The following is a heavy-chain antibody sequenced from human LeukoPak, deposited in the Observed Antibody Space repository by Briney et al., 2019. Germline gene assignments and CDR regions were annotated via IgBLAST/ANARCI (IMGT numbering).Heavy chain of an antibody. CDR3: ARGEDGYNFDY. CDR2: INHSGST. CDR1: GGSFSGYY. D-gene: IGHD5-24*01. V-gene: IGHV4-34*01. J-gene: IGHJ4*02. Sequence: SETLSLTCAVYGGSFSGYYWSWIRKPPGKGLEWIGEINHSGSTNYNPSLKSRVTISVDTSKNQFSLKLSSVTAADTAVYYCARGEDGYNFDYWGQGTLVTVSS.